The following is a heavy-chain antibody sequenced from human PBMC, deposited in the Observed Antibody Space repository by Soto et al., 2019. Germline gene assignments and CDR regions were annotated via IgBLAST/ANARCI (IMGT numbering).Heavy chain of an antibody. V-gene: IGHV3-64D*06. D-gene: IGHD6-13*01. Sequence: PGGSLRLSCAASGFTFSSYSMHWVRQAPGWGLEHVSTISSNGHNTYYADFVKGRFIISRDNSKSTLYLQMSSLRADDTAVYYCVKDLGFSSSWSAGVDFWGQGT. CDR1: GFTFSSYS. CDR3: VKDLGFSSSWSAGVDF. J-gene: IGHJ4*02. CDR2: ISSNGHNT.